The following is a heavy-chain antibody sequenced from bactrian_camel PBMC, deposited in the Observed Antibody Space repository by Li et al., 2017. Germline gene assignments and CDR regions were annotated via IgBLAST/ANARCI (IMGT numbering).Heavy chain of an antibody. J-gene: IGHJ4*01. D-gene: IGHD3*01. CDR2: IATGSGNT. V-gene: IGHV3S1*01. Sequence: HVQLVESGGGSVQAGGSLSLSCAASGYTHNRNCMAWFRQAPGKEREGVARIATGSGNTYYADSVKGRFTISRDNAKDTLYLQMNRLKIEDTAVYYCALGSSRQATMTARGKGTQVTVS. CDR1: GYTHNRNC.